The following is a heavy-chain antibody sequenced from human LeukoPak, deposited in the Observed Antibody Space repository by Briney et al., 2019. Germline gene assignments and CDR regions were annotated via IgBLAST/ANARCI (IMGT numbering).Heavy chain of an antibody. V-gene: IGHV1-2*06. CDR2: INPNSGGT. D-gene: IGHD3-3*01. J-gene: IGHJ4*02. CDR3: ARGYYDFWSGYQEGEFDY. Sequence: ASVKVSCEASGYTFTGYYMHWVRQAPGQGIEWMGRINPNSGGTNYAQKFQGRVTMTRDTSISTAYMELSRLRSDDTAVYYCARGYYDFWSGYQEGEFDYWGQGTLVTVSS. CDR1: GYTFTGYY.